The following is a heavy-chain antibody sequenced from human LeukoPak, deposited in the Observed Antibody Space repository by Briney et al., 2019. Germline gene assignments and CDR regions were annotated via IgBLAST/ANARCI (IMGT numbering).Heavy chain of an antibody. J-gene: IGHJ4*02. CDR2: IIGRDGNT. Sequence: GGALRLSCAASGFTFSTYGMNWVRQAPGKGLEFVSPIIGRDGNTYYADSVKGRFTISRDNSKNTLYMKMNSLRAEDTAVYYCAKDRGYCNGGSCYSLDYWGQGTLVTVSS. V-gene: IGHV3-23*01. CDR3: AKDRGYCNGGSCYSLDY. CDR1: GFTFSTYG. D-gene: IGHD2-15*01.